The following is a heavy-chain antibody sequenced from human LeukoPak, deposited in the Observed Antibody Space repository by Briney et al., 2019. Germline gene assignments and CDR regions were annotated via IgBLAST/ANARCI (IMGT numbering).Heavy chain of an antibody. CDR2: INAGNGNT. Sequence: ASVKVSCKASGYTFTTYVMHWVRQASGQRLEWMGWINAGNGNTKYSQEFQGRDTITRDTSASTAYMELSSLRSEDMAVYYCARGHRYYSSSGSYLWRDSWFDPWGQGTLVTVSS. CDR3: ARGHRYYSSSGSYLWRDSWFDP. CDR1: GYTFTTYV. J-gene: IGHJ5*02. D-gene: IGHD3-10*01. V-gene: IGHV1-3*03.